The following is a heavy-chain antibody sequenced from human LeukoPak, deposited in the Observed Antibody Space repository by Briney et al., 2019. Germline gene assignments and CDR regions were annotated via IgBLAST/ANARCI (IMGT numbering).Heavy chain of an antibody. CDR3: ARGRAYYDSSGYGLRFDP. CDR1: GGSISSYY. CDR2: IYYSGST. J-gene: IGHJ5*02. D-gene: IGHD3-22*01. V-gene: IGHV4-59*01. Sequence: SETLSLTCTVSGGSISSYYWSWIRQPPGKGLEWIGYIYYSGSTNYNPSLKSRVTISVDTSKNQFSLKLSSVTAADTAVYYCARGRAYYDSSGYGLRFDPWGQGTLVTVSS.